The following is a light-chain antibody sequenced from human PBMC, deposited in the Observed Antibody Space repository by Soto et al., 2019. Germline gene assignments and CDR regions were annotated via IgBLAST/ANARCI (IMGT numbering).Light chain of an antibody. CDR1: QSMGSY. Sequence: EIVLTHSPATLSLSLGGRATLACRDSQSMGSYLAWYQHKLGQPPRLLIYDASNRATGIPARFSGSGSGTDHTLTISSLEPEDSAVYYCQQRSNWPITFGQGTRLEIK. J-gene: IGKJ5*01. V-gene: IGKV3-11*01. CDR3: QQRSNWPIT. CDR2: DAS.